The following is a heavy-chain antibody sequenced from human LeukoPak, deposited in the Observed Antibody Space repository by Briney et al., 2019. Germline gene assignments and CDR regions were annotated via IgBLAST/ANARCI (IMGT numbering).Heavy chain of an antibody. CDR3: ARDGGIIWFGELLENDNWFDP. CDR1: GYTFTGYY. V-gene: IGHV1-2*02. D-gene: IGHD3-10*01. CDR2: INPNSGGT. J-gene: IGHJ5*02. Sequence: GASVKVSCKASGYTFTGYYMHWVRQAPGQGLEWMGWINPNSGGTNYAQKFQGRVTMTRDTSISTAYMELSRLRSDDTAVYYCARDGGIIWFGELLENDNWFDPWGQGTLVTVSS.